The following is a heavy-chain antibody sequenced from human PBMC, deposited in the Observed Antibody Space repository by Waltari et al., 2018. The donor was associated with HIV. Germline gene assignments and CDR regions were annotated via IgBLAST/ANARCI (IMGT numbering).Heavy chain of an antibody. J-gene: IGHJ4*02. Sequence: QVQLVQSGAEVKKPGASVKVSCKASGYTFTGYYMHWLRQAPGQGLEWMGWINPNSGGTNYAQKFQGRVTMTRDTSISTAYMELSRLRSDDTAVYYCARVRDYYDSSGPFDYWGQGTLVTVSS. D-gene: IGHD3-22*01. V-gene: IGHV1-2*02. CDR1: GYTFTGYY. CDR3: ARVRDYYDSSGPFDY. CDR2: INPNSGGT.